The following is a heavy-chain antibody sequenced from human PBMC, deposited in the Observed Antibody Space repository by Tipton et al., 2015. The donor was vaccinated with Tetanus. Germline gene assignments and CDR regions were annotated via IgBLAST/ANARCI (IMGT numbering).Heavy chain of an antibody. V-gene: IGHV4-59*01. CDR3: ARDLGTSGFH. Sequence: LRLSCAASGFTFSNCAMRWVRQAPGKGLEWIGYIFYGGTTNYNPSLKSRVTISLDTSKNQFSLQLSSVTAADTAVYYCARDLGTSGFHWGQGTLVTVSS. CDR1: GFTFSNCA. J-gene: IGHJ4*02. D-gene: IGHD1-7*01. CDR2: IFYGGTT.